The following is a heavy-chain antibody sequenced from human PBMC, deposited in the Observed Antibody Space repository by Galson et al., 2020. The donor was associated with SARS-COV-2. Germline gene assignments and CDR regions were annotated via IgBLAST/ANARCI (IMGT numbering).Heavy chain of an antibody. CDR2: IKTKTDGGTT. J-gene: IGHJ4*02. D-gene: IGHD4-17*01. Sequence: GESLKISCAASGFTFTNAWLSWVRQAPGKGLEWVGRIKTKTDGGTTDYAAPVKGRFIISRDDSKNTLYLQMNSLKTEDTAVYYCTTDLHDYGDLDYWGQGTLVTVSS. V-gene: IGHV3-15*01. CDR1: GFTFTNAW. CDR3: TTDLHDYGDLDY.